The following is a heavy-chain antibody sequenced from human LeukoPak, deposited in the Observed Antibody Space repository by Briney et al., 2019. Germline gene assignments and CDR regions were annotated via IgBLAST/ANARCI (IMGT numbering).Heavy chain of an antibody. V-gene: IGHV4-59*12. CDR3: ARRLWFGELAFDY. CDR1: GGSIRSYY. CDR2: IYYSGST. Sequence: PSETLSLTCTVPGGSIRSYYWSWIRQPPGKGLERIAYIYYSGSTNYNPSLKSRVTISVDTSKNQFSLKLSSVTAADTAVYYCARRLWFGELAFDYWGQGTLVTVSS. D-gene: IGHD3-10*01. J-gene: IGHJ4*02.